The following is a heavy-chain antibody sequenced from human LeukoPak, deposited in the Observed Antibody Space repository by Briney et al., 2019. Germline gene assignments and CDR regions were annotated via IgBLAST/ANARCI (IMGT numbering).Heavy chain of an antibody. CDR2: IYSGGSI. V-gene: IGHV3-66*01. CDR1: GFTVSSNY. CDR3: ARGGDRGYNFFDY. Sequence: HPGGSLRLSCAASGFTVSSNYMRWVRQAPGKGLEWVSVIYSGGSIDYADSVKGRITISRDNSKNSLYLQMNSLRAEDTAVYYCARGGDRGYNFFDYWGQGTLVTVSS. J-gene: IGHJ4*02. D-gene: IGHD5-18*01.